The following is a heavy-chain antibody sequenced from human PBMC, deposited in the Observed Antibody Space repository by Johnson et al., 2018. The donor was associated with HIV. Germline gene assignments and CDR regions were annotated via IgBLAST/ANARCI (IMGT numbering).Heavy chain of an antibody. J-gene: IGHJ3*01. Sequence: MPLVESGGGLVQPGGSLRLSCAASGFTVSSNYMSWVRQAPGKGLEWVSVIYSGGSTYYADSVKGRFTISRDNSKNTLYLQMNSLRAEDTAVYYCARVKVDDWHSDAFDFWGQGTMVTVSS. CDR2: IYSGGST. CDR1: GFTVSSNY. V-gene: IGHV3-66*01. CDR3: ARVKVDDWHSDAFDF. D-gene: IGHD3-3*01.